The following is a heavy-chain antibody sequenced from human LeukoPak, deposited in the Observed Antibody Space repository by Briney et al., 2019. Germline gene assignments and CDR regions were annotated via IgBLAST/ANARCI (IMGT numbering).Heavy chain of an antibody. CDR3: ARGAVDIVATIPYFDY. Sequence: ASVKVSCKASGYTFTGYYMHWVRQAPGQGLEWMGWINPNSGGTNYAQKFQGRVTMTRDTSISTAYMELSRLGSDDTAVYYCARGAVDIVATIPYFDYWGQGTLVTVSS. D-gene: IGHD5-12*01. J-gene: IGHJ4*02. CDR2: INPNSGGT. V-gene: IGHV1-2*02. CDR1: GYTFTGYY.